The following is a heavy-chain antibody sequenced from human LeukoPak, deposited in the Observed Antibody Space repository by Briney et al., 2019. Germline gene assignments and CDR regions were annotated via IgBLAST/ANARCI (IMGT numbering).Heavy chain of an antibody. CDR2: INHSGST. Sequence: SETLCLTCAASGGTFSSYYWSWIRQPPGKGLEWIGEINHSGSTNYNPSLKSRVTISVDTSKNQFSLKLSSVTAADTAVYYCARVGRLGVYYWGQGTLVTVSS. J-gene: IGHJ4*02. CDR3: ARVGRLGVYY. D-gene: IGHD3-16*01. CDR1: GGTFSSYY. V-gene: IGHV4-34*01.